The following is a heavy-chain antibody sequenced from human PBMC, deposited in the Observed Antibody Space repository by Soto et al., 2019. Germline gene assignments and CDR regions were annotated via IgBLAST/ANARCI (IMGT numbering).Heavy chain of an antibody. CDR3: AKPGGPNDY. J-gene: IGHJ4*02. CDR2: ISWNSGSI. D-gene: IGHD2-15*01. CDR1: GFTFDDYA. V-gene: IGHV3-9*01. Sequence: GGSLRLSCAASGFTFDDYAMHWVRQAPGKGLEWVSGISWNSGSIGYADSVKGRFTISRDNAKNSLYLQMNSLRAGDTALYYCAKPGGPNDYWGQGTLVTVSS.